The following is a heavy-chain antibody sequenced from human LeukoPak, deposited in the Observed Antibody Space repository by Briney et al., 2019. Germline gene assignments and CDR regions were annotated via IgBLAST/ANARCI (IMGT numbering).Heavy chain of an antibody. CDR3: TTDKTYSSGWYLDAFDI. D-gene: IGHD6-19*01. V-gene: IGHV3-15*01. J-gene: IGHJ3*02. CDR2: IKSKTDGGTT. Sequence: GGSLRLSCAASGFTFSNAWMSRVRQAPGKGLEWVGRIKSKTDGGTTDYAAPVKGRFTISRDDSKNTLYLQMNSLKTEDTAVYYCTTDKTYSSGWYLDAFDIWGQGTMVTVSS. CDR1: GFTFSNAW.